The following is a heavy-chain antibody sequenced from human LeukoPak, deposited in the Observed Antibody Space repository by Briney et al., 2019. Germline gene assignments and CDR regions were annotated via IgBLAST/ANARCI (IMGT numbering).Heavy chain of an antibody. Sequence: GGSLRLSCAASGFTFSSYAMSWVRQAPGKGLEWVSAISGSGGSTYYADSVKGRFTISRDNSKNTLYLQMNSLRAEDTAVYYCAKSPFGIWPDVHPYYYYMDVWGKGTTVTVSS. CDR3: AKSPFGIWPDVHPYYYYMDV. V-gene: IGHV3-23*01. J-gene: IGHJ6*03. CDR2: ISGSGGST. CDR1: GFTFSSYA. D-gene: IGHD1-14*01.